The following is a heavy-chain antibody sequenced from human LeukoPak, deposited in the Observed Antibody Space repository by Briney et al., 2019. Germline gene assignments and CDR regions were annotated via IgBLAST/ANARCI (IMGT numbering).Heavy chain of an antibody. CDR3: ARDSGATRRIDY. CDR1: GFTVNNNF. D-gene: IGHD1-26*01. J-gene: IGHJ4*02. CDR2: IYSGGST. Sequence: GGSLRLSCAASGFTVNNNFMSWVRQAPGKGPEWVSVIYSGGSTYYADSVRGRFTISRDNSKNTLYLQMNSLRAEDTAVYFCARDSGATRRIDYWGQGTQVTVSS. V-gene: IGHV3-53*01.